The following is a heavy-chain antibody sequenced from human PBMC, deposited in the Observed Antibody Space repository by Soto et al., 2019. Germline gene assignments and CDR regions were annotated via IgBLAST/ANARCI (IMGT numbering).Heavy chain of an antibody. CDR1: GFTFSSYT. Sequence: AGGSLRLSCAASGFTFSSYTMTWVRQAPGKGLEWISSIGGGSSYIYDADSLKGRFTVSRDDAKNSLYLQMNSLRAEDTAVYYCARELSGPLGYYFDSWGQGSLVTVSS. CDR2: IGGGSSYI. J-gene: IGHJ4*02. CDR3: ARELSGPLGYYFDS. D-gene: IGHD6-19*01. V-gene: IGHV3-21*01.